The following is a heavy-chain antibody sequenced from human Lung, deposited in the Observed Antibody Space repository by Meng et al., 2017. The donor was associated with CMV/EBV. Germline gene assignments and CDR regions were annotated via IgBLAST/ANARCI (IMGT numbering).Heavy chain of an antibody. Sequence: ASVKVSXKALGYTFSGYYIHWVRQAPGQGLEWMGWINPNSGDTYFTQKFQDSVTVTRDTSISTVYMELRRLRSDDTAMYYCARGSVAGTAVEWFDPWGQGSLVTVSS. CDR3: ARGSVAGTAVEWFDP. J-gene: IGHJ5*02. D-gene: IGHD6-19*01. V-gene: IGHV1-2*02. CDR2: INPNSGDT. CDR1: GYTFSGYY.